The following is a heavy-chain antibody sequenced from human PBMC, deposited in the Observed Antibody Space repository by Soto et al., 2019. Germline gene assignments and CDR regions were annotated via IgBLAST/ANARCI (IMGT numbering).Heavy chain of an antibody. CDR3: ARDFERIEYGSAFDI. CDR2: ISSSSSYI. CDR1: GFTFSSYS. J-gene: IGHJ3*02. V-gene: IGHV3-21*01. Sequence: GGSLRLSCAASGFTFSSYSMNWVRQAPGKGLEWVSSISSSSSYIYYADSVKGRFTISRDNAKHSLYLQMNSLRAEDTSVYYCARDFERIEYGSAFDIWAKGTMVTVSS. D-gene: IGHD3-10*01.